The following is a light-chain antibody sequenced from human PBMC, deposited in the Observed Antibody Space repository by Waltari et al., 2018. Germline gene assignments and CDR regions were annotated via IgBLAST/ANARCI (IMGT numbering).Light chain of an antibody. V-gene: IGLV6-57*04. J-gene: IGLJ2*01. CDR3: QSYDSSNRV. CDR1: SGSIASSV. Sequence: NFMLTQPHSVSESPGKTVTISCTRSSGSIASSVVQWYQQRPGSAPTTVIYEAPQRPPEVPARVSASIDRSSNSASLTISGLKTEDEADYYCQSYDSSNRVFGGGTKLTVL. CDR2: EAP.